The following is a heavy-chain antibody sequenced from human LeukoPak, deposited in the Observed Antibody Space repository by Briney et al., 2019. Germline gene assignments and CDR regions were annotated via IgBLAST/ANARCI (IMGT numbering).Heavy chain of an antibody. D-gene: IGHD2-15*01. V-gene: IGHV3-23*01. CDR3: AKDQEGVVVVAAFDY. J-gene: IGHJ4*02. CDR1: GFTFSSYA. Sequence: GGSLRLSCAASGFTFSSYAMSWVRQAPGRGLEWVSAISGSGGSTYYADSAKGRFTISRDNSKNTLYLQMNSLRAEDTAVYYCAKDQEGVVVVAAFDYWGQGTLVTVSS. CDR2: ISGSGGST.